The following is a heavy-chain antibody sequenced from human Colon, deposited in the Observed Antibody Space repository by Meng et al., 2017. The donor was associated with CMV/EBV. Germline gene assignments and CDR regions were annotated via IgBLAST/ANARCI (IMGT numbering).Heavy chain of an antibody. Sequence: SETLSLTCTVSGYSISSGYYWGWIRQPPGKGLEWIGSIYHSGSTYYNPSLKSRVTISVDTSKNQFSLKLSSVTAADTAVYYCARVKAARLNGMDVWGQGTTVTVSS. CDR3: ARVKAARLNGMDV. D-gene: IGHD6-6*01. CDR1: GYSISSGYY. J-gene: IGHJ6*02. V-gene: IGHV4-38-2*02. CDR2: IYHSGST.